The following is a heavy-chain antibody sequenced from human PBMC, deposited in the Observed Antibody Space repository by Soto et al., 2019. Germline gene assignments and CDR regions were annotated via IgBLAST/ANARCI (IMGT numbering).Heavy chain of an antibody. V-gene: IGHV2-5*01. CDR2: IYWKDDK. CDR1: GISLSTSGVG. CDR3: ARGLATLPVFAFDV. Sequence: GSGPTLVNPTQTITLTCSLSGISLSTSGVGLGWIRQTPVKALEWLELIYWKDDKHYTPSLKSRLTITKDTSKNQAVLTMTNMDHVGTATYYCARGLATLPVFAFDVWGQGTVVTVS. D-gene: IGHD6-6*01. J-gene: IGHJ3*01.